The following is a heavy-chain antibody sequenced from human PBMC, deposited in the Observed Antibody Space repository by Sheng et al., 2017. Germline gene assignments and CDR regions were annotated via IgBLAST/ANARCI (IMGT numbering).Heavy chain of an antibody. D-gene: IGHD2-15*01. CDR3: ARDYPLSGYHYYYMDV. CDR1: GFTVSSNY. Sequence: EVQLVESGGGLVQPGGSLRLSCAASGFTVSSNYMSWVRQAPGKGLEWVSVIYSGGSTYYADSVKGRFTISRHNSKNTLYLQMNSLRAEDTAVYYCARDYPLSGYHYYYMDVWGKGTTVTVSS. CDR2: IYSGGST. J-gene: IGHJ6*03. V-gene: IGHV3-53*04.